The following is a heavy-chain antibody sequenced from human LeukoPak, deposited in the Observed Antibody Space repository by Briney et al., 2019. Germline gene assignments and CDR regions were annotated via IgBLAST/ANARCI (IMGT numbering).Heavy chain of an antibody. D-gene: IGHD3-3*01. J-gene: IGHJ3*02. V-gene: IGHV3-20*01. CDR2: INWNGGST. CDR1: GFTFDDHG. CDR3: ARAVYYDFWSGSPDDAFDI. Sequence: GGSLRLSCAVSGFTFDDHGMSWVRRAPGKGLEWVSGINWNGGSTGYADSVKGRFTISRDNAKNSLYLQMNSLRAEDTALYHCARAVYYDFWSGSPDDAFDIWGQGTMVTVSS.